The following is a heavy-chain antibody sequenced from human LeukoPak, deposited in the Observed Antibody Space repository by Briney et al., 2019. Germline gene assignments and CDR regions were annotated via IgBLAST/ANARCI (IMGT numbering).Heavy chain of an antibody. CDR2: ISTFNGHT. Sequence: GASVKVSCKTSGYTFRNYGITWVRQVPGQGLEWMGWISTFNGHTKYTQSLRDRLTMTTDTSTSTIYMELRSLTSDDTAVYYCARGRVIYYDTTGCRPDDSFDIWGQGTMVTVSS. V-gene: IGHV1-18*01. CDR1: GYTFRNYG. J-gene: IGHJ3*02. CDR3: ARGRVIYYDTTGCRPDDSFDI. D-gene: IGHD3-22*01.